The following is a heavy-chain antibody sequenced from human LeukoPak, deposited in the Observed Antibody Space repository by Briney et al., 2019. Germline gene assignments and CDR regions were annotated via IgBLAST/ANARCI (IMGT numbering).Heavy chain of an antibody. V-gene: IGHV3-15*01. D-gene: IGHD2-15*01. J-gene: IGHJ4*02. CDR2: IKSKTDGGTT. CDR3: TTDLDIVVVVAATPFDY. CDR1: GFTFSNAW. Sequence: PGGSLRLSCAASGFTFSNAWMGWVRQAPGKGLEWVGRIKSKTDGGTTDYAAPVKGRFTISRDDSKNTLYLQMNSLKTEDTAVYYCTTDLDIVVVVAATPFDYWGQGTLVTVSS.